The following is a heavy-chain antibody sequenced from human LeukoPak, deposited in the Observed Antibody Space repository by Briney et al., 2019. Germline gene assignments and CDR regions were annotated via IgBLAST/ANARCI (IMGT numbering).Heavy chain of an antibody. CDR3: ARGPNPWMVYGDFDY. CDR2: ISSSSSYI. Sequence: GGSLRLSCAASGFTFSSYSMNWVRQAPGKGLEWVSSISSSSSYIYYAASVKGRFTISRDNAKNSLYLQMNSLRAEDTAVYYCARGPNPWMVYGDFDYWGQGTLVTVSS. V-gene: IGHV3-21*01. CDR1: GFTFSSYS. D-gene: IGHD2-8*01. J-gene: IGHJ4*02.